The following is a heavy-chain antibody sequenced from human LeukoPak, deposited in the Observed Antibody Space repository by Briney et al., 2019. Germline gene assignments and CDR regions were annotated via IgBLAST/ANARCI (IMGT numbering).Heavy chain of an antibody. CDR1: XW. D-gene: IGHD3-10*01. Sequence: XWMXWXRXXXXXXXVXVSXINSDGSSTSYADSVKGRFTISRDNAKNTLYLQMNSLRAEDTAVYYCASALIAYGSGSYPFDYWGQGTLVTVSS. CDR2: INSDGSST. V-gene: IGHV3-74*01. CDR3: ASALIAYGSGSYPFDY. J-gene: IGHJ4*02.